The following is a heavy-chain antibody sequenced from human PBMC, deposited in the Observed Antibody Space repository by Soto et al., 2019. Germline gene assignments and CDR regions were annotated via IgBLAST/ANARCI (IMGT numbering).Heavy chain of an antibody. V-gene: IGHV1-2*02. Sequence: GSVKVSCKTSGYTFSGYYVHCALLSPGRGFQWLGWINPSNEITTFSEFFQGRITMTRDTSTNTVHMELNRLTSDDTAVYYCMRGGWGDSPIDYWGQGTQVTVSS. CDR3: MRGGWGDSPIDY. D-gene: IGHD1-26*01. CDR2: INPSNEIT. J-gene: IGHJ4*02. CDR1: GYTFSGYY.